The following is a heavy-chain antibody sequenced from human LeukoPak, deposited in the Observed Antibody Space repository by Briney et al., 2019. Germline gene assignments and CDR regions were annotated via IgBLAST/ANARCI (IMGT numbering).Heavy chain of an antibody. D-gene: IGHD4-17*01. V-gene: IGHV1-18*01. Sequence: EASVKVSCKASGYTFTSYAMNWVRQAPGQGLEWMGWISAYNGNTNYAQKLQGRVTMTTDTSTSTAYMELRSLRSDDTAVYYCARNDYGDYVFDYWGQGTLVTVSS. J-gene: IGHJ4*02. CDR3: ARNDYGDYVFDY. CDR2: ISAYNGNT. CDR1: GYTFTSYA.